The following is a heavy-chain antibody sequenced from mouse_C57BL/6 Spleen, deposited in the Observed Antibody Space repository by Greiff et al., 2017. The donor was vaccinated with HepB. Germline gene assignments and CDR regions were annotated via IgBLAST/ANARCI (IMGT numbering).Heavy chain of an antibody. Sequence: QVQLQQPGAELVRPGTSVKLSCKASGYTFTSYWMHWVKQRPGQGLEWIGVIDPSDSYTNYNQKFKGKATLTVDTSSSTAYMQLSSLTSEDSAVYYCARRGLRRTVYAMDYWGQGTSVTVSS. D-gene: IGHD2-4*01. V-gene: IGHV1-59*01. CDR1: GYTFTSYW. CDR3: ARRGLRRTVYAMDY. J-gene: IGHJ4*01. CDR2: IDPSDSYT.